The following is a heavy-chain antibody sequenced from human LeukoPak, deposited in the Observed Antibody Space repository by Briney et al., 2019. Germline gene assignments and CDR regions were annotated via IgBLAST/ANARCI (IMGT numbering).Heavy chain of an antibody. CDR3: ARDHYDSSGYSSWYYYYGMDV. V-gene: IGHV3-7*01. CDR2: IKQDGSEK. CDR1: GFTFSSYW. D-gene: IGHD3-22*01. Sequence: PGGSLRLSCAASGFTFSSYWMSWVRQAPGKGLEWVANIKQDGSEKYYVDSVKGRFTISRDNAKNSLYLQMNSLRAEDTAVYYCARDHYDSSGYSSWYYYYGMDVWGQGTTVTVSS. J-gene: IGHJ6*02.